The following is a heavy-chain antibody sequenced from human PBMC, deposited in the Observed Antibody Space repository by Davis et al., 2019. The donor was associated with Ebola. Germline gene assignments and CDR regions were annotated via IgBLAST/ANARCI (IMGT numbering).Heavy chain of an antibody. CDR3: ARPNYDSSGYSYDY. CDR1: GYIFTDYW. D-gene: IGHD3-22*01. Sequence: KVSCKGSGYIFTDYWIDWVRQMPGKGLDWMGIIYPGDSDIRYSPSFQGQVTISADKSISTAYLQWSSLKASDTAMYYCARPNYDSSGYSYDYWGQGTLVTVSS. J-gene: IGHJ4*02. CDR2: IYPGDSDI. V-gene: IGHV5-51*01.